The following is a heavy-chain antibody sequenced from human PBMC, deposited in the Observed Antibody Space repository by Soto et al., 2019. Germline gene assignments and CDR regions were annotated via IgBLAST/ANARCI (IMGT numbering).Heavy chain of an antibody. Sequence: QVQLVESGGGVVQPGRSLRLSCAASGFTFSSYGMHWVRQAPGKGLEWVAVISSDGSDTYYADSVKGRFTISRDNSKNTLYVQLNRMRAEDTALYYCARDRLYGAGLIDVWGQGTTVTVS. J-gene: IGHJ6*02. CDR2: ISSDGSDT. V-gene: IGHV3-30-3*01. CDR1: GFTFSSYG. D-gene: IGHD3-10*01. CDR3: ARDRLYGAGLIDV.